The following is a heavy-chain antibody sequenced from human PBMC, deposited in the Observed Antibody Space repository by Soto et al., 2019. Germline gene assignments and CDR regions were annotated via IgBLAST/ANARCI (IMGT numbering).Heavy chain of an antibody. CDR1: GFSFGDYY. D-gene: IGHD5-12*01. CDR3: ARAPSAHDSFDL. J-gene: IGHJ5*02. Sequence: ESGGGLVKPGGSLRLSCAASGFSFGDYYMSWIRQAPGRGLEWISYISGTGRTIDYANSVKGRFTISRDNADKSLYLQMNSLGAEDTAIYYCARAPSAHDSFDLWGQGTLVTVSS. V-gene: IGHV3-11*01. CDR2: ISGTGRTI.